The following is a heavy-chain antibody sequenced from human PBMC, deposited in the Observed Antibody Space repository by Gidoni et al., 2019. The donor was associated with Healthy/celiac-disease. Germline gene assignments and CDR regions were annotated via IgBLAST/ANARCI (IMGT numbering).Heavy chain of an antibody. J-gene: IGHJ4*02. CDR1: GFTFSSYG. CDR3: AKSGLLWFRELDY. Sequence: QVQLVESGGGVVQPGRSLRLSCAASGFTFSSYGMHWVRQAPGKGLEWVAVISYDGSNKYYADSVKGRFTISRDNSKNTLYLQMNSLRAEDTAVYYCAKSGLLWFRELDYWGQGTLVTVSS. V-gene: IGHV3-30*18. D-gene: IGHD3-10*01. CDR2: ISYDGSNK.